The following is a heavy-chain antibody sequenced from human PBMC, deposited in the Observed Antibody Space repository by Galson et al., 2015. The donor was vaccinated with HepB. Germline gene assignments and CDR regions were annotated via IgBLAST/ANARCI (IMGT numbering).Heavy chain of an antibody. J-gene: IGHJ3*02. CDR3: AAPSTTVTPYDAFDI. V-gene: IGHV1-58*01. Sequence: SVKVSCKASGFTFTSSAVQWVRQARGQRLEWIGWIVVGSGNTNYAQKFQERVTITRDMSTSTAYMELSSLRSEDTAVYYCAAPSTTVTPYDAFDIWGQGTMVTVSS. D-gene: IGHD4-17*01. CDR2: IVVGSGNT. CDR1: GFTFTSSA.